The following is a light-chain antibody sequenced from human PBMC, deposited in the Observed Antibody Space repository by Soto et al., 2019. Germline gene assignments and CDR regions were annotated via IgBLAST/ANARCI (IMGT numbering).Light chain of an antibody. V-gene: IGKV1-5*03. CDR3: QHYNSYSEA. J-gene: IGKJ1*01. CDR2: KAS. CDR1: QTISSW. Sequence: DIQMTQSASTLSGSVGYRVTITCRASQTISSWLAWYQQKQGKAPKLLIYKASTLKSGVPSRFSGSGYGTEFNLTISSLQPDDFATYYCQHYNSYSEAFGQGTKVDIK.